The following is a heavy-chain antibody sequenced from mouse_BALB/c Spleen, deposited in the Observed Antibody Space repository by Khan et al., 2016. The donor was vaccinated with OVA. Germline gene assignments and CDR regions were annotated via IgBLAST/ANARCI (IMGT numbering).Heavy chain of an antibody. CDR1: GFTFNSYG. CDR3: ATSYFYGYYFDY. J-gene: IGHJ2*01. V-gene: IGHV5-17*02. Sequence: EVQVVESGGGLVQPGGSRKLSCAASGFTFNSYGMHWVRQAPEKGLEWVAYISGDSNTIYYADTVKGRFPISRDNPKNTLFLQLTSLMSEDTAMXYCATSYFYGYYFDYWGPGTTLTVS. D-gene: IGHD1-1*01. CDR2: ISGDSNTI.